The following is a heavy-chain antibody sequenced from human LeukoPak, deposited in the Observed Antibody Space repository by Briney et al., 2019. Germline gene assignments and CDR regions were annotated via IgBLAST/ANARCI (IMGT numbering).Heavy chain of an antibody. Sequence: SVKVSCKASGYTFTSYGISWVRQAPGQGLEWMGRIIPILGIANYAQKFQGRVTITADKSTSTAYMELSSLRSEDTAVYYCARGMGSSWYKWYYYYYMDVWGKGTTVTVSS. CDR2: IIPILGIA. CDR3: ARGMGSSWYKWYYYYYMDV. D-gene: IGHD6-13*01. J-gene: IGHJ6*03. CDR1: GYTFTSYG. V-gene: IGHV1-69*04.